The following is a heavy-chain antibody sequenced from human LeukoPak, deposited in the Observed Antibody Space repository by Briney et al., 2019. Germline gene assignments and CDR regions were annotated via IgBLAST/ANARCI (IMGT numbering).Heavy chain of an antibody. V-gene: IGHV1-18*01. CDR2: ISAYNGNT. CDR3: ATIWFGELDFDY. Sequence: GAPVKVSCKASGYTFTSYGISWVRQAPGQGLEWMGWISAYNGNTNYAQKLQGRVTMTTDTSTSTAYMELRSLRSDDTAVYYCATIWFGELDFDYWGQGTLVTVSS. CDR1: GYTFTSYG. D-gene: IGHD3-10*01. J-gene: IGHJ4*02.